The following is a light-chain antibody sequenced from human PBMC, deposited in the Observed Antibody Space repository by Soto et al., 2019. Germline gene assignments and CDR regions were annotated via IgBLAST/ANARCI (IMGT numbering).Light chain of an antibody. J-gene: IGLJ1*01. CDR2: DVS. CDR1: GRAVGANNF. V-gene: IGLV2-14*03. Sequence: QAALTQPASVSWSPWQSVPLSCTGNGRAVGANNFVSWYQQLPGKAPKLMIFDVSHRPSGVSYRFSGSKSGNTASLTISGLQAEDKADYFCSSYTSSSTYVFATGTKVTVL. CDR3: SSYTSSSTYV.